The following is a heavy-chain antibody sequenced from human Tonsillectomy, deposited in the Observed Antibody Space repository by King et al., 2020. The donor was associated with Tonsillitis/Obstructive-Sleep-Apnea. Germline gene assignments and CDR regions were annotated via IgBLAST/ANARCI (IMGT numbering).Heavy chain of an antibody. CDR2: IKEDESEK. V-gene: IGHV3-7*04. CDR3: AREDYNFWNGFTT. J-gene: IGHJ3*01. D-gene: IGHD3-3*01. CDR1: GFTFRDYW. Sequence: VQLVESGGDLVQPGGSLRLSCEASGFTFRDYWMSWVRQAPGKGLEWGANIKEDESEKYYVESVKGRFTISRDNAKNSLYLQMNSLRAEDTAVYFCAREDYNFWNGFTTWGQGTMVTVSS.